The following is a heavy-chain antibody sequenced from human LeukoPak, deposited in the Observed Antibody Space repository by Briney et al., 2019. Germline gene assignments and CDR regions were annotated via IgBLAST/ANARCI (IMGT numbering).Heavy chain of an antibody. Sequence: ASVKVSCKASGYTFTGYYMHWVRQAPGQGLEWMGWINPNSGGTNYAQKFQGRVTMTRDTSISTAYMELSRLRSDDTAVYYCARDRGMITFGGVTVIPDFPDYWGQGTLVTVSS. D-gene: IGHD3-16*02. V-gene: IGHV1-2*02. CDR2: INPNSGGT. J-gene: IGHJ4*02. CDR3: ARDRGMITFGGVTVIPDFPDY. CDR1: GYTFTGYY.